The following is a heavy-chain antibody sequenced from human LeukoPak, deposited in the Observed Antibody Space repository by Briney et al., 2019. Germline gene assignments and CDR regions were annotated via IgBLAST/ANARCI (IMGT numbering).Heavy chain of an antibody. Sequence: GGSLRLSCAASGFTFSSYGMHWVRQAPGKGLEYVSAISSNGVSTYYADSVKGRFTISRDNSKNTLYLQMSSLRAEDTAVCYCVRGPYYYGSGSYYKGLDYWDQGTLVTVSS. V-gene: IGHV3-64D*09. D-gene: IGHD3-10*01. CDR1: GFTFSSYG. CDR3: VRGPYYYGSGSYYKGLDY. CDR2: ISSNGVST. J-gene: IGHJ4*02.